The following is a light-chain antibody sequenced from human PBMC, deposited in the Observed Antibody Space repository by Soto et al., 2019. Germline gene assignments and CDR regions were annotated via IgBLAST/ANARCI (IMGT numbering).Light chain of an antibody. J-gene: IGKJ1*01. CDR1: QSVSSSY. V-gene: IGKV3-20*01. Sequence: EIVLTQSPGTLSLSPGERATLSCRASQSVSSSYLAWYQQKPGQAPRLLIYGASSRATVLPDRFGGSGSGTDFTLSIRRLEPEDFAVYYCQQYGSSPSWTFGQGTKVDI. CDR2: GAS. CDR3: QQYGSSPSWT.